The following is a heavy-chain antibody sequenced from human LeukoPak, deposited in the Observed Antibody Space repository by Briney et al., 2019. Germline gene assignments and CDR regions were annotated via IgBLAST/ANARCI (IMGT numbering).Heavy chain of an antibody. V-gene: IGHV4-61*01. J-gene: IGHJ4*02. CDR1: GGSINSVSYY. CDR2: IYYSGST. Sequence: KPSETLSLTCTVSGGSINSVSYYWDWIRQPPGKGLEWIGYIYYSGSTNYNPSLKSRVTISVDTSKNQFSLKLSSVTAADTAVYYCARRGLRKMPDYWGQGTLVTVSS. CDR3: ARRGLRKMPDY. D-gene: IGHD5-12*01.